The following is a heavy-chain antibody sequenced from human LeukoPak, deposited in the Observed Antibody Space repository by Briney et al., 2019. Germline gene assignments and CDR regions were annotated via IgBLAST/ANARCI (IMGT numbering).Heavy chain of an antibody. CDR2: INAYNGNT. Sequence: ASVKVSCKASGYTFTSYGISWVRQAPGQGLEGMGGINAYNGNTNYAQKLQGRVTMTRDTSTSTAYMELRSLRSDDTAVYYCARDKRAYSYGTYYFDYWGQGTLVTVSS. CDR3: ARDKRAYSYGTYYFDY. V-gene: IGHV1-18*01. D-gene: IGHD5-18*01. CDR1: GYTFTSYG. J-gene: IGHJ4*02.